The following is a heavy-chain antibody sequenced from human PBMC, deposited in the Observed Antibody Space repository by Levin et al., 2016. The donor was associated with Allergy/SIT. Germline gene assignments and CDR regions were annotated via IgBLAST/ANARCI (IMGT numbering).Heavy chain of an antibody. D-gene: IGHD6-19*01. CDR3: ARAVVRGAVAGFDY. CDR1: GGSISSYY. J-gene: IGHJ4*02. Sequence: SETLSLTCTVSGGSISSYYWSWIRQPPGKGLEWIGYIYYSGSTNYNPSLKSRVTISVDTSKNQFSLKLSSVTAADTAVYYCARAVVRGAVAGFDYWGQGTLVTVSS. V-gene: IGHV4-59*01. CDR2: IYYSGST.